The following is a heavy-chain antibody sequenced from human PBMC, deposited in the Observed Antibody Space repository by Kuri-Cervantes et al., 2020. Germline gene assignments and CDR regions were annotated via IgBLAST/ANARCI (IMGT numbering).Heavy chain of an antibody. CDR3: ARAPTKWLRKRQCYYFDY. V-gene: IGHV4-4*07. CDR2: IHARGNT. J-gene: IGHJ4*02. Sequence: ESLKISCTVSGDSISNYYWSWVRQPAGKGLEWIGRIHARGNTNYNPSLKSRVTISVDTSKNQFSLKLSSVTAADTAVYYCARAPTKWLRKRQCYYFDYWGQGTLVTDSS. D-gene: IGHD5-12*01. CDR1: GDSISNYY.